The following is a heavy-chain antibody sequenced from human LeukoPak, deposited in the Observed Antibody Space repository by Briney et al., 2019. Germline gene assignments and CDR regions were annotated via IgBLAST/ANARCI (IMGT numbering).Heavy chain of an antibody. CDR2: IYTSGST. Sequence: SETLSLTCTVSGGSISSGSYYWGWIRQPAGKGLEWSGRIYTSGSTNYNPSLKSRVTISVDTSKTQFSLKLSSVTAADTAVYYCARLYYDSSGYYYYYFDYWGQGTLVTVSS. CDR3: ARLYYDSSGYYYYYFDY. V-gene: IGHV4-61*02. CDR1: GGSISSGSYY. J-gene: IGHJ4*02. D-gene: IGHD3-22*01.